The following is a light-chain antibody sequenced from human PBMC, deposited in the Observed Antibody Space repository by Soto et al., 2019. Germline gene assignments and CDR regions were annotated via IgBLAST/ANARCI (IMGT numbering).Light chain of an antibody. CDR3: AGWDDSLSGMV. V-gene: IGLV1-44*01. Sequence: QSVLTQPPSASGTPGQRVTISCSGSSSNIGSNTVSWYQQLPGTDPKLLIYTNNQRPSGVPDRFSGSKSGTSASLAIGGLQSEDEADYYCAGWDDSLSGMVFGGGTKLTVL. CDR2: TNN. J-gene: IGLJ3*02. CDR1: SSNIGSNT.